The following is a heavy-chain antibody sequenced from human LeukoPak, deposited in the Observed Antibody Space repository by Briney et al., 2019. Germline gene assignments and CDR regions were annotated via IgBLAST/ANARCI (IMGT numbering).Heavy chain of an antibody. V-gene: IGHV3-23*01. J-gene: IGHJ4*02. CDR1: GFTFSSYS. D-gene: IGHD4-17*01. CDR3: AKDRTETTVTIDY. Sequence: GGSLRLSCEASGFTFSSYSMTWVRQAPGKGLEWVSVISGSDGNTYYADSVKGRFTISRDNSKNTLYMQLSSLRAEDTAVYYCAKDRTETTVTIDYWGQGTLVTVSS. CDR2: ISGSDGNT.